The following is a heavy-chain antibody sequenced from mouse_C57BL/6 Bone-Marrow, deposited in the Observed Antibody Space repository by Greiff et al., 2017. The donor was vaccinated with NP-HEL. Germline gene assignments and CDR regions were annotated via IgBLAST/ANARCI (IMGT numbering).Heavy chain of an antibody. CDR3: ARAAQRNYFDY. CDR2: INPNNGGT. D-gene: IGHD3-1*01. J-gene: IGHJ2*01. CDR1: GYTFTDYN. Sequence: VQLKESGPELVKPGASVKIPCKASGYTFTDYNMDWVKQSHGKSLEWIGDINPNNGGTIYNQKFKGKATLTVDKSSSTAYMELRSLTSEDTAVYYCARAAQRNYFDYWGQGTTLTVSS. V-gene: IGHV1-18*01.